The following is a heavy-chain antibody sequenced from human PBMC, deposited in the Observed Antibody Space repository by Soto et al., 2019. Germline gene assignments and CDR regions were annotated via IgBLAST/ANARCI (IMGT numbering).Heavy chain of an antibody. J-gene: IGHJ4*02. V-gene: IGHV3-23*01. CDR1: GFTFSSYA. Sequence: PGGSLRLSCAASGFTFSSYAMNWVRQAPGKGLEWVSTIDYTGGYSYYADSVKGRFTISRDNSQKTLDLQMNSLRAEDTAIHYFAKVPPRPYCSRGMCPLDYWGEGTLLAVS. CDR2: IDYTGGYS. CDR3: AKVPPRPYCSRGMCPLDY. D-gene: IGHD2-2*01.